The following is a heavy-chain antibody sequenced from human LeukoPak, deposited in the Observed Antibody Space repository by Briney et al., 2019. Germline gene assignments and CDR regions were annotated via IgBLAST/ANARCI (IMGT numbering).Heavy chain of an antibody. CDR1: GFTFDDSA. Sequence: GGSLRLSCAASGFTFDDSAMHWVRQAPGKGLEWVSGISWNSGSIGYADSVKGRFTISRDNAKNSLYLQMNSLRAEDTALYYCARPRGRQWLVPFDYWGQGTLVTVSS. CDR3: ARPRGRQWLVPFDY. D-gene: IGHD6-19*01. J-gene: IGHJ4*02. CDR2: ISWNSGSI. V-gene: IGHV3-9*01.